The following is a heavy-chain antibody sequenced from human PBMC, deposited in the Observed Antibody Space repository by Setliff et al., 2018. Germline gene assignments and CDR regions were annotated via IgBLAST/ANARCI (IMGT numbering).Heavy chain of an antibody. CDR2: IRYDGSNK. CDR1: GFTFSSYG. D-gene: IGHD3-9*01. V-gene: IGHV3-30*02. Sequence: GGSLRLSCAASGFTFSSYGMHWVRQAPGKGLEWVAFIRYDGSNKYYADSVKGRFTISRDNSKNTVYLQMNSLRAEDTALYYCGRHNYDILTGSNFDYWGQGTLVTVSS. J-gene: IGHJ4*02. CDR3: GRHNYDILTGSNFDY.